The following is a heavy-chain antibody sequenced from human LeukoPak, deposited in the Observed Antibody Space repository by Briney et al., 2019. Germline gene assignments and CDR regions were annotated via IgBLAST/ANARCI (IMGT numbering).Heavy chain of an antibody. CDR1: GFTFNSYG. CDR2: INHSGST. J-gene: IGHJ4*02. D-gene: IGHD1-14*01. CDR3: ACPTGNFDY. Sequence: PGGSLRLSCAASGFTFNSYGMSWIRQPPGKGLEWIGEINHSGSTNYNPSLKSRVTISVDTSKNQFSLKLSSVTAADTAVYYCACPTGNFDYWGQGTLVTVSS. V-gene: IGHV4-34*08.